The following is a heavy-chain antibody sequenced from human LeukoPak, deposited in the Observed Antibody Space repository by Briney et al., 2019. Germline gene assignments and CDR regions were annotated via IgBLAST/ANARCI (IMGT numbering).Heavy chain of an antibody. CDR2: ISSSGGST. D-gene: IGHD3-16*01. Sequence: GGSLRLSCAASGFNLGTYAMSWVRQAPGKGLESVSAISSSGGSTNYADSVKGRFTISRDNSKNTAYLQMNSLRAEDTAVYYCARGLMMAQYFQYWGQGTLVIVSS. V-gene: IGHV3-23*01. J-gene: IGHJ1*01. CDR3: ARGLMMAQYFQY. CDR1: GFNLGTYA.